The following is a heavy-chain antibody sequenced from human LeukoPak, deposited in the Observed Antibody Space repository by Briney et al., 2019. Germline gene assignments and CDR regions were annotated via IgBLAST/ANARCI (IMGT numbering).Heavy chain of an antibody. V-gene: IGHV3-7*05. CDR2: IKQDGSDK. Sequence: GGSLRLSCAASGFTFSSYWMSWVRQAPGKGLEWVANIKQDGSDKYYVDSVKGRFAISRDNAKNSLYLQMNSLRAEDTAVYYCARSLGYCSAGSCFPFDYWGQGTLVTVSS. J-gene: IGHJ4*02. CDR3: ARSLGYCSAGSCFPFDY. CDR1: GFTFSSYW. D-gene: IGHD2-15*01.